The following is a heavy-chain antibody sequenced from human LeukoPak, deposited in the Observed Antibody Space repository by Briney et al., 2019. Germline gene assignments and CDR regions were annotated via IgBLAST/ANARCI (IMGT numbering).Heavy chain of an antibody. D-gene: IGHD2-21*02. CDR3: ARAKTAYCGGDCYSVSWYFDL. CDR2: IIPIFGTA. CDR1: GGTFSSYA. Sequence: GASVKVSCKASGGTFSSYAISWVRQAPGQGLEWMGGIIPIFGTANYAQKFQGRVTITTDEPTSTAYMELSSLRSEDTAVYYCARAKTAYCGGDCYSVSWYFDLWGRGTLVTVSS. J-gene: IGHJ2*01. V-gene: IGHV1-69*05.